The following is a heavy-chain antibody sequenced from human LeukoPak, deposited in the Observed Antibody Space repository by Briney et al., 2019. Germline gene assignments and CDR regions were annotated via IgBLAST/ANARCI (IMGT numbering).Heavy chain of an antibody. V-gene: IGHV1-69*13. J-gene: IGHJ4*02. CDR2: IIPIFGTA. D-gene: IGHD1-26*01. CDR1: GGTFSSYA. CDR3: ARGQDVGARFDY. Sequence: ASVKVSCKASGGTFSSYAISCVRQAPGQGLEWMGGIIPIFGTANYAQKFQGRVTITADESTSTAYMELSSLRSEDTAVYYCARGQDVGARFDYWGQGTLVTVSS.